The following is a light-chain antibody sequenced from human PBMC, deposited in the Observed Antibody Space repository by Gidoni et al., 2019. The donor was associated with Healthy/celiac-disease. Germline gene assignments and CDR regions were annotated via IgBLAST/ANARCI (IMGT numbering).Light chain of an antibody. CDR2: ANN. J-gene: IGLJ2*01. Sequence: QSVLTQPPSVSGAPGQRVTISCTGSSSNIGTGFDVHWYQQLPGTAPKLLISANNNRPSGVPDRFSGSKSGTSASLAITGLQAEDEADYYCQSYDTTLSGHVVFGGGTKLTVL. V-gene: IGLV1-40*01. CDR3: QSYDTTLSGHVV. CDR1: SSNIGTGFD.